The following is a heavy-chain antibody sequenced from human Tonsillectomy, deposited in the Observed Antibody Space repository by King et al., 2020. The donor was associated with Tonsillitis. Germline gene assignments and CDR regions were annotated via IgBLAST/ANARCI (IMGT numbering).Heavy chain of an antibody. CDR1: GFTFSSHG. CDR3: ARLECGGDCDLFYYGMDV. CDR2: ISYDGRKK. Sequence: VQLVESGGGVVQRGRSLRLSCAASGFTFSSHGLHWVRQAPGKGLEWVAVISYDGRKKYYADSVKGRFTVSRDNSKSTLYMQLNSLRAEDSAVYYCARLECGGDCDLFYYGMDVWGQGTTVTVSS. J-gene: IGHJ6*02. D-gene: IGHD2-21*02. V-gene: IGHV3-30*03.